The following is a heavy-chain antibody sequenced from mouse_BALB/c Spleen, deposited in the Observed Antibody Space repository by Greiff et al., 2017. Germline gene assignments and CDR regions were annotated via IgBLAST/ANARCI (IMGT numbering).Heavy chain of an antibody. J-gene: IGHJ3*01. V-gene: IGHV5-12-2*01. CDR2: ISNGGGST. CDR1: GFTFSSYT. Sequence: EVKVVESGGGLVQPGGSLKLSCAASGFTFSSYTMSWVRQTPEKRLEWVAYISNGGGSTYYPDTVKGRFTISRDNAKNTLYLQMSSLKSEDTAMYYCARHDYGSSWAWFAYWGQGTLVTVSA. CDR3: ARHDYGSSWAWFAY. D-gene: IGHD1-1*01.